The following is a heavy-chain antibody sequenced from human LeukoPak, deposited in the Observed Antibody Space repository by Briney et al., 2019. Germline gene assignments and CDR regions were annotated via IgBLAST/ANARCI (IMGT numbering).Heavy chain of an antibody. CDR2: IYYSGST. Sequence: SETLSLTCTVSGGSISSSSYYWGWIRQPPGKGLEWIGSIYYSGSTYYNPSLKSRVTISVDTSKNQFSLKLSSVTAADTAVYYCAREELYSSSSGPNDAFDIWGQGTMVTVSS. D-gene: IGHD6-6*01. CDR3: AREELYSSSSGPNDAFDI. J-gene: IGHJ3*02. CDR1: GGSISSSSYY. V-gene: IGHV4-39*07.